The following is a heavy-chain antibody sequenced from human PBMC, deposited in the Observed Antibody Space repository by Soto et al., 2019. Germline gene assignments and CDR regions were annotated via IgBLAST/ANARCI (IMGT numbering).Heavy chain of an antibody. CDR3: ARDDPSGYSSSWYTDY. Sequence: SVKVSCKASGGTFSSYTISWVRQAPGQGLEWMGRIIPILGIANYAQKFQGRVTITADRSTSTAYMELSSLRSEDTAVYYCARDDPSGYSSSWYTDYWGQGTLVTVSS. D-gene: IGHD6-13*01. CDR1: GGTFSSYT. CDR2: IIPILGIA. J-gene: IGHJ4*02. V-gene: IGHV1-69*04.